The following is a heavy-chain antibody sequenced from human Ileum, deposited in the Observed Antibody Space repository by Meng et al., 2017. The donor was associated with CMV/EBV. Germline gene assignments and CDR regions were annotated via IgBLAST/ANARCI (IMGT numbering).Heavy chain of an antibody. V-gene: IGHV4-34*01. J-gene: IGHJ5*02. Sequence: GGSFSGYYWSWIRQPPGKGLEWIGEINHSGSTNYNPPLKSRVTISVDTSKNQFSLKLSSVTAADTAVYYCARGLRFWSGYYTGWFDPWGQGTLVTVSS. CDR1: GGSFSGYY. D-gene: IGHD3-3*01. CDR2: INHSGST. CDR3: ARGLRFWSGYYTGWFDP.